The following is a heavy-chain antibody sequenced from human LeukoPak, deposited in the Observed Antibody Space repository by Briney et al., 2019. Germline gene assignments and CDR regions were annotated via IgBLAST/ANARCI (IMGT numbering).Heavy chain of an antibody. CDR3: ARAPLAMYFDY. CDR2: IYHSGST. V-gene: IGHV4-59*01. J-gene: IGHJ4*02. Sequence: SETLSLTCTVSGGSISSYYWSWIRQPPGKGLEWIGYIYHSGSTNYNPSLKSRVTISVDTSKNQFSLKLSSVTAADTAVYYCARAPLAMYFDYWGQGTLVTVSS. D-gene: IGHD2-2*01. CDR1: GGSISSYY.